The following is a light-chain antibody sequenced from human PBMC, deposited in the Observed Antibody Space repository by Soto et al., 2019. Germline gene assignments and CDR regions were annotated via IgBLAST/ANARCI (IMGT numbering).Light chain of an antibody. CDR1: QSVSSSH. J-gene: IGKJ4*01. CDR3: QHYGKSLT. CDR2: GAS. Sequence: DIVLTQSPGTLSLSPGESVTLSCRASQSVSSSHLAWYQQKPGQAPRLFIYGASRRATGIPDRFSGSGSGTDFTLTISRLQPEDFAVYLCQHYGKSLTFGGGTKVEIK. V-gene: IGKV3-20*01.